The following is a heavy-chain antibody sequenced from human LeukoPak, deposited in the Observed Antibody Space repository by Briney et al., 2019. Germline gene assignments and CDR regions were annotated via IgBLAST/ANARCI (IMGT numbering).Heavy chain of an antibody. D-gene: IGHD6-13*01. CDR3: ARDRSSSWYSEDAFDI. CDR2: IFHSGST. V-gene: IGHV4-4*02. Sequence: SGTLSLTCGVSGRSISSSNWWSWVRQPPGKGLEWIGEIFHSGSTNYNPSLKSRLTISVDTSKNQFSLKLSSVTAADTAVYYCARDRSSSWYSEDAFDIWGQGTMVTVSS. J-gene: IGHJ3*02. CDR1: GRSISSSNW.